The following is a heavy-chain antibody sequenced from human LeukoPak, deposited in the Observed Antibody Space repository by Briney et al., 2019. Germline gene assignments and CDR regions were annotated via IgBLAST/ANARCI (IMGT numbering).Heavy chain of an antibody. Sequence: SETLSLTCTVSGGSISNFYWSWIRQPAGKGLVWIGRIYTSGSTNYNPSLKSRVTISIDTSKDQFSLKLSSVTAADTAAYYCARGENGYETDFDYWGQGTLVTVSS. CDR3: ARGENGYETDFDY. D-gene: IGHD5-18*01. CDR1: GGSISNFY. J-gene: IGHJ4*02. V-gene: IGHV4-4*07. CDR2: IYTSGST.